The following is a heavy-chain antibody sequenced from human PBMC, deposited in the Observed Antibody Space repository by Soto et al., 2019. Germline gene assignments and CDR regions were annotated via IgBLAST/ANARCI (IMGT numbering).Heavy chain of an antibody. CDR2: SYWNGDN. J-gene: IGHJ6*02. V-gene: IGHV2-5*01. D-gene: IGHD1-20*01. CDR1: GFSLTTDGLG. Sequence: QITLRESGPTVVKPTQTLTLTCTFSGFSLTTDGLGVAWMRQPPGKALEWLALSYWNGDNRYSPSLRSRLTVTNDTSDNQVVLTMTNMDPADTATYYCARIKGITYDWIADGMDVWGQGTTVSVSS. CDR3: ARIKGITYDWIADGMDV.